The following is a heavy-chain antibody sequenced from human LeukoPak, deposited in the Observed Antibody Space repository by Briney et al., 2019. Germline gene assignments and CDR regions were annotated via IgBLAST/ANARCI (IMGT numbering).Heavy chain of an antibody. CDR3: ARGTGIITSCSV. V-gene: IGHV4-30-2*01. Sequence: SQTLSLTCAVSGDSISSGDYSWNWIRQPPGKGLEWIVSIYHSGSTYYSPSLKSRVTMSVDRSKNQFSLKLSSVTAADTAVYYCARGTGIITSCSVWGQGTLVTVSS. CDR2: IYHSGST. D-gene: IGHD2-2*01. J-gene: IGHJ4*02. CDR1: GDSISSGDYS.